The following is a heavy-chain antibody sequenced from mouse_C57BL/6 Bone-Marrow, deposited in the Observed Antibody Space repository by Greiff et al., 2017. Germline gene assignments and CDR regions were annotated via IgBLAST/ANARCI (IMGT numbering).Heavy chain of an antibody. CDR2: IYPGSGNT. Sequence: VKLVESGAELVRPGASVKLSCKASGYTFTDYYINWVKQRPGQGLEWIARIYPGSGNTYYNEKFKGKATLTADKSSSTAYMQLSSLTSEDSAVYFGASRCVVAFLYWYFDVWGTGTTVTVSS. CDR1: GYTFTDYY. J-gene: IGHJ1*03. V-gene: IGHV1-76*01. CDR3: ASRCVVAFLYWYFDV. D-gene: IGHD1-1*01.